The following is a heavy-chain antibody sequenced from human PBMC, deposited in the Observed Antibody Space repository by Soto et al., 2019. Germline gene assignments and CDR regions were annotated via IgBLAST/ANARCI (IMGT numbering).Heavy chain of an antibody. CDR1: GFTFSDYY. J-gene: IGHJ6*02. CDR2: ISSSGSTI. D-gene: IGHD2-15*01. CDR3: ARASIYCSGGSCYSREGYYYGMDV. V-gene: IGHV3-11*01. Sequence: QVQLVESGGGLVKPGGSLRLSCAASGFTFSDYYMSWIRQAPGKGLEWVSYISSSGSTIYYADSVKGRFTISRDNAKNSLYLQMNSLRAEDTAVDYCARASIYCSGGSCYSREGYYYGMDVWGQGTTVTVSS.